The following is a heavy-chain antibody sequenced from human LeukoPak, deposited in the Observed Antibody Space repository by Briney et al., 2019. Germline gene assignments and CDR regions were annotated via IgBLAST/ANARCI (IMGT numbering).Heavy chain of an antibody. CDR2: MNPNSGNT. V-gene: IGHV1-8*01. CDR3: ARGKIGKGGPRWFDP. Sequence: ASMKVSCKASGYTFTSYDINWVRQATGQGLEWMGWMNPNSGNTGYAQKFQGRVTMTRNTSISTAYMELSSLRSEDTAVYYCARGKIGKGGPRWFDPWGQGTLVTVSS. CDR1: GYTFTSYD. D-gene: IGHD3-22*01. J-gene: IGHJ5*02.